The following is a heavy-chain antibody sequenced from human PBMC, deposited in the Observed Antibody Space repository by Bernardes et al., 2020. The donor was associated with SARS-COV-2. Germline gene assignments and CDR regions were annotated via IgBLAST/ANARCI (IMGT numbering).Heavy chain of an antibody. D-gene: IGHD3-22*01. J-gene: IGHJ4*02. CDR3: ARDRGYYYDSSVSD. CDR2: ISAYNGDT. V-gene: IGHV1-18*01. Sequence: ASVKVSCKASGYIFTSYGISWVRQAPGQGLEWMGWISAYNGDTNYAQKFQGRVIMTTDTSTNTAYMELRSLRSDDTAVYYCARDRGYYYDSSVSDWGQGTLVTVSS. CDR1: GYIFTSYG.